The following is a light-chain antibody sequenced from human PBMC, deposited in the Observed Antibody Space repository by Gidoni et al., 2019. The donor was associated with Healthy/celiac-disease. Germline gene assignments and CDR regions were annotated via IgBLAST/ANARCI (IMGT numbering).Light chain of an antibody. CDR3: QQYNSFALT. V-gene: IGKV1-5*03. CDR2: KAS. CDR1: QSISSW. Sequence: DIQMTQSPSTLSASVGDRVTITCRASQSISSWLAWYQQKPGKAPKLLIYKASSLESGVPSRFSGSGSGTEFTLTISSLQPDDFATYYCQQYNSFALTFGGGTKVEIK. J-gene: IGKJ4*01.